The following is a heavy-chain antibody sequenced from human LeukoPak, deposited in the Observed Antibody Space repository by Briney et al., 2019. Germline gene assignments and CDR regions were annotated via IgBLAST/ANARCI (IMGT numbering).Heavy chain of an antibody. CDR1: GFTFSSYA. CDR3: XXXHYDFWSGYYPY. J-gene: IGHJ4*02. D-gene: IGHD3-3*01. V-gene: IGHV3-23*01. CDR2: ISGSGGST. Sequence: GGSLRLSCAASGFTFSSYAMSWVRQAPGKGLEWVSAISGSGGSTYYADSVKGRFTISRDNSKNTLYLQMNSLRAEDTAVYYXXXXHYDFWSGYYPYWGQGTLVTVSS.